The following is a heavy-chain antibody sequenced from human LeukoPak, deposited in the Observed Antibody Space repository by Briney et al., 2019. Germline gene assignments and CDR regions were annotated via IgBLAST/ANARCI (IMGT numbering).Heavy chain of an antibody. V-gene: IGHV5-51*01. CDR1: GYTFHSYW. Sequence: GESLKISCKGSGYTFHSYWIAWVRQMPGKGLEWMGIIYPGDSDTRYSPSFQGQVTISADKSISTAYLQWSSLKASDTAMYYCARRLRARNYYYYGMDVWGQGTTVTVSS. CDR2: IYPGDSDT. CDR3: ARRLRARNYYYYGMDV. J-gene: IGHJ6*02. D-gene: IGHD5-18*01.